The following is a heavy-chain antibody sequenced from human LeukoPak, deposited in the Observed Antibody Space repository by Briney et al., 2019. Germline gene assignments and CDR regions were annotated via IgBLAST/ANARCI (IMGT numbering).Heavy chain of an antibody. D-gene: IGHD5/OR15-5a*01. CDR3: AKDRVSPGFNWFDP. CDR1: GVIISSYA. CDR2: INDRGDNT. J-gene: IGHJ5*02. V-gene: IGHV3-23*01. Sequence: GGSLTLSCAASGVIISSYAMSWVRQAPGKGLEWVSAINDRGDNTYYADFVKGRFIILRDTAKRTVYLQINSPRTEVTAVYYCAKDRVSPGFNWFDPWGKGTLVTVSS.